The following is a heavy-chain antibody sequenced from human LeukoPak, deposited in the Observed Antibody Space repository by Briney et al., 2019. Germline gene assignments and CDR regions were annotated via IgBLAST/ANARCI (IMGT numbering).Heavy chain of an antibody. CDR3: ARDKGVVTTNFDY. J-gene: IGHJ4*02. CDR1: GFTFSSYW. D-gene: IGHD3-3*01. CDR2: IKQDGSEK. Sequence: PGVSLRLSCAASGFTFSSYWMSWVRQAPGKGLEWVANIKQDGSEKYYVDSVKGRFTISRDNAKNSLYLQMNSLRAEDTAVYYCARDKGVVTTNFDYWGQGTLVTVSS. V-gene: IGHV3-7*01.